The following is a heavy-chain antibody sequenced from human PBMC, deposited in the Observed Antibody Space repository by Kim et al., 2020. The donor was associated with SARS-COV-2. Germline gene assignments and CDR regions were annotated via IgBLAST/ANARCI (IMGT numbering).Heavy chain of an antibody. D-gene: IGHD3-16*01. CDR2: ISSNGVNT. CDR1: GFTFTTYA. Sequence: GGSLRLSCAASGFTFTTYAMSWVRQAPGKGLEWDSAISSNGVNTYYADSVKGRFTISRDLSKNTLYLQMHSLRAEDTAIYYCARDIEGSYGYNYYYGMDV. CDR3: ARDIEGSYGYNYYYGMDV. J-gene: IGHJ6*01. V-gene: IGHV3-23*01.